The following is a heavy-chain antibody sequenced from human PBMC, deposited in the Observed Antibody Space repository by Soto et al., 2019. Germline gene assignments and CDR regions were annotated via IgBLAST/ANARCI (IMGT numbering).Heavy chain of an antibody. V-gene: IGHV3-13*01. CDR2: IGTAGDT. Sequence: GGSLRLSCAASGFTFSSYDMHWVRQATGKGLEWVSAIGTAGDTYYPGSVKGRFTISRENAKNSLYLQMNSLRAEDTAVYYCARAGTYYYDSSGYYSFDYWGQGTLVTVSS. J-gene: IGHJ4*02. CDR1: GFTFSSYD. D-gene: IGHD3-22*01. CDR3: ARAGTYYYDSSGYYSFDY.